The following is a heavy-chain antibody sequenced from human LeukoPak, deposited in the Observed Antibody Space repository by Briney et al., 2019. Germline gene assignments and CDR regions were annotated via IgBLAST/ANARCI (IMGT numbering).Heavy chain of an antibody. CDR3: ARGFQGLDV. J-gene: IGHJ6*02. Sequence: GRSLRLSCTASEFPFGTYWMTWVRQAPGKWLEWVGNIVQDGSEKYYVDSVKGRFTISRDNTKNLLYLQMTSLRAEDTAVYYCARGFQGLDVWGQGTTVTVSS. CDR1: EFPFGTYW. D-gene: IGHD2-21*01. V-gene: IGHV3-7*05. CDR2: IVQDGSEK.